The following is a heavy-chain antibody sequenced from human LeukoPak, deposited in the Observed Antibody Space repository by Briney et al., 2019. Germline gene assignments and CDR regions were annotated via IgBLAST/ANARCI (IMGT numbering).Heavy chain of an antibody. CDR3: AKMYYDFWSGSNDYYMDV. D-gene: IGHD3-3*01. J-gene: IGHJ6*03. V-gene: IGHV3-33*06. Sequence: GGSLRLSCAASGFTFSSYGMHWVRQAPGKGLEWVAVIWNSGGIKYYADSVKGRFTISRDNSKNTLYLQMNSLRAEGTAVYYCAKMYYDFWSGSNDYYMDVWGKGTTVTVSS. CDR1: GFTFSSYG. CDR2: IWNSGGIK.